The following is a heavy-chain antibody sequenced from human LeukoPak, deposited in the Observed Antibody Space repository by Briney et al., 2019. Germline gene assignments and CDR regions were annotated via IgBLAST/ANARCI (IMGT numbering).Heavy chain of an antibody. J-gene: IGHJ4*02. CDR1: GFTVSSNY. D-gene: IGHD4-17*01. CDR3: ARDAYDYGTRFDY. CDR2: IYSGGST. V-gene: IGHV3-66*01. Sequence: GGSLRLSCAASGFTVSSNYMTWVRQAPGKGLEWVSVIYSGGSTYYAGSVKGRFTISRDNSKNTVYLQMNSLRVEDTAVYYCARDAYDYGTRFDYWGQGTLVTVSS.